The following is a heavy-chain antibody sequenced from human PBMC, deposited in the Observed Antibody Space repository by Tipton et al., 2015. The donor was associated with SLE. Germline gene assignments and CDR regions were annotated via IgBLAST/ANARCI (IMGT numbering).Heavy chain of an antibody. Sequence: TLSLTCSVSGDSVANSYWSWIRQPPGKGLEWIGYIYNSGSTNYNPSLMGRVSMSMDTSKNQFFLKLSSVTAADTAVYYCARGWAYYDSSGYYDDAFDIWGQGTMVTVSS. CDR3: ARGWAYYDSSGYYDDAFDI. V-gene: IGHV4-4*08. CDR1: GDSVANSY. CDR2: IYNSGST. D-gene: IGHD3-22*01. J-gene: IGHJ3*02.